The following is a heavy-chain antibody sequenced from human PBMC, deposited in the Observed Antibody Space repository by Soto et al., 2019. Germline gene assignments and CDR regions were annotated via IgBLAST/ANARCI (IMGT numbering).Heavy chain of an antibody. Sequence: QVQLQQWGAGLLKPSETLSLTCAVYGGSFSGYYWSWIRQPPGKGLEWIGEINHSGSTNYNPSLKSRVHISVATSNNQFSPQLSYVTAADPAVYYCARGPAMVRGVIIRRWFDPWGQGTLVTVSS. CDR3: ARGPAMVRGVIIRRWFDP. D-gene: IGHD3-10*01. CDR2: INHSGST. J-gene: IGHJ5*02. V-gene: IGHV4-34*01. CDR1: GGSFSGYY.